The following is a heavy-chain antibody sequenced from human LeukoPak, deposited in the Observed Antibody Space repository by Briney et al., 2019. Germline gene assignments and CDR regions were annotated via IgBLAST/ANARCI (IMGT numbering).Heavy chain of an antibody. V-gene: IGHV1-69*06. Sequence: SVKVSCKASGGTFSSYAISWVRQAPGQGLEWMGRIIPIFGTANYAQKFQGRVTITADKSTSTAYMELSSLRSEDTAVYYCARVGVWESSDYYYYYYMDVWGKGTTVTVSS. CDR2: IIPIFGTA. CDR1: GGTFSSYA. J-gene: IGHJ6*03. D-gene: IGHD3-16*01. CDR3: ARVGVWESSDYYYYYYMDV.